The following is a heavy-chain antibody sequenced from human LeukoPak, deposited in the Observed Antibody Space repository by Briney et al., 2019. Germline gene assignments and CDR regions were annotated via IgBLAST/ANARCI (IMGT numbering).Heavy chain of an antibody. CDR2: INPNSGGT. CDR3: ARGSVVGATRAFAFDI. J-gene: IGHJ3*02. V-gene: IGHV1-2*02. D-gene: IGHD1-26*01. CDR1: GYTFTGYY. Sequence: ASVKVSCKASGYTFTGYYMHWVRQVPGQGLEWMGWINPNSGGTNYAQKFQGRVTMTRDTSISTAYMELSRLRSDDTTVYYCARGSVVGATRAFAFDIWGQGTMVTVSS.